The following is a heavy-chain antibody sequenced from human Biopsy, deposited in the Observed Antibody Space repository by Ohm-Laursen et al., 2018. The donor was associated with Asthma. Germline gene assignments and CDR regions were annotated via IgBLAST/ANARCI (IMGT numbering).Heavy chain of an antibody. CDR1: GFVFRSHA. J-gene: IGHJ4*02. Sequence: SLRLSCTASGFVFRSHAMHWVRQAPGKGLEWVAVVSYDGGVAHYADSMKGRFTISRDNAKSTLYLQMNRLRTDDTAVYFCAKRRGYSDLTDFDHWGQGTLVTVSS. D-gene: IGHD3-3*01. CDR3: AKRRGYSDLTDFDH. CDR2: VSYDGGVA. V-gene: IGHV3-30*18.